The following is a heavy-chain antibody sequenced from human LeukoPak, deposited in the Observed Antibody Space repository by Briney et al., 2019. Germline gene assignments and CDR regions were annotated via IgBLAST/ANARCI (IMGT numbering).Heavy chain of an antibody. CDR1: GFTFSSYS. D-gene: IGHD2-8*02. CDR2: ISSRSDYI. Sequence: GGSLRLSCAASGFTFSSYSLNWVRQAPGKGLEWVSCISSRSDYIFYADSMRGRFTISRDNAKNSLYLQMNSLRAEDTAVYYCAGDRTGSGWFDYWGQGTLVTVSS. CDR3: AGDRTGSGWFDY. J-gene: IGHJ5*01. V-gene: IGHV3-21*06.